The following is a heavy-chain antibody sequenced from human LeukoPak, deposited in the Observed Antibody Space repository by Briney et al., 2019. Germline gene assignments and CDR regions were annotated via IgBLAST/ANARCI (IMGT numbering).Heavy chain of an antibody. D-gene: IGHD3-3*01. CDR2: INDGGST. V-gene: IGHV4-34*01. Sequence: TSETLSLTCAVYGGSFTKHQWSWIRQPPGKGLEWIGAINDGGSTNYNPSLKSRVTISVDTSKNQFSLRLSSMTAADTAVYYCARARFPYDFWSGYSDAFDIWGQGTMVTVSS. CDR1: GGSFTKHQ. J-gene: IGHJ3*02. CDR3: ARARFPYDFWSGYSDAFDI.